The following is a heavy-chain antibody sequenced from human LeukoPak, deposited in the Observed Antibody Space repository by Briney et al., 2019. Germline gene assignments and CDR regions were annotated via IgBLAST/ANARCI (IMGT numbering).Heavy chain of an antibody. CDR2: IYYSGST. V-gene: IGHV4-59*01. J-gene: IGHJ3*02. CDR3: ARGPQYCSDGSCYSYAFDI. Sequence: PSETLSPTCTVSGGSISSYYWSWIRQPPGKGLEWIGYIYYSGSTNYNPSLKSRVTISVDTSKNQFSLKLSSVTAADTAVYYCARGPQYCSDGSCYSYAFDIWGQGTMVTVSS. D-gene: IGHD2-15*01. CDR1: GGSISSYY.